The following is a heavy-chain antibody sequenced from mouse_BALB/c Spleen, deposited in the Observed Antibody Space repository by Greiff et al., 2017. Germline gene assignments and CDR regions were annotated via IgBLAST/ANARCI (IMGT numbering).Heavy chain of an antibody. CDR1: GYSITSGYY. Sequence: DVKLQESGPGLVKPSQSLSLTCSVTGYSITSGYYWNWIRQFPGNKLEWMGYISYDGSNNYNPSLKNRISITRDTSKNQFFLKLNSVTTEDTATYYCARVNWVAYWGQGTLVTVSA. V-gene: IGHV3-6*02. J-gene: IGHJ3*01. CDR3: ARVNWVAY. CDR2: ISYDGSN.